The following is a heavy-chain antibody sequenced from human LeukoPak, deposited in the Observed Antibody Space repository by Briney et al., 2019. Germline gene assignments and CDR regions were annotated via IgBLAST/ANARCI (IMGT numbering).Heavy chain of an antibody. CDR2: IKSDGSRT. Sequence: GGSLRLSCAVSGFTFSNYWMHWVRQAPGKGLVWVSRIKSDGSRTDYADSVKGRFAISRDNAKSTLYLQMNSLRAEDTAVYYCARELPFDYWGQGTLVTVSS. CDR1: GFTFSNYW. D-gene: IGHD2-15*01. V-gene: IGHV3-74*01. CDR3: ARELPFDY. J-gene: IGHJ4*02.